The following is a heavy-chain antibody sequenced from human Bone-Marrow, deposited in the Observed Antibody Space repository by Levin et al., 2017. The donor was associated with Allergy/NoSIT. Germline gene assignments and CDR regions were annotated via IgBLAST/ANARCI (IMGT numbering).Heavy chain of an antibody. D-gene: IGHD3-10*01. V-gene: IGHV5-51*01. CDR3: AKHRGFEDFDY. Sequence: GESLKISCKASGYTFTNSWIGWVRQTPGKGLEWLAIINPGDSDTRYNPSFRGQVTISADKSISTAFLQWNSLKASDTAMYYCAKHRGFEDFDYWGQGTLVTVSS. CDR1: GYTFTNSW. CDR2: INPGDSDT. J-gene: IGHJ4*02.